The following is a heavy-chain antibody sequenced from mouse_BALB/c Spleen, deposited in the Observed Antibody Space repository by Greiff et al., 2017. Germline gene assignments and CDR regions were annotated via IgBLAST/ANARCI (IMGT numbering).Heavy chain of an antibody. D-gene: IGHD2-10*02. CDR1: GFTFSSYA. Sequence: EVKVVESGGGLVKPGGSLKLSCAASGFTFSSYAMSWVRQTPEKRLEWVASISSGGSTYYPDSVKGRFTISRDNARNILYLQMSSLRSEDTAMYYCAREEYDNFFAYWGQGTLVTVSA. CDR3: AREEYDNFFAY. CDR2: ISSGGST. V-gene: IGHV5-6-5*01. J-gene: IGHJ3*01.